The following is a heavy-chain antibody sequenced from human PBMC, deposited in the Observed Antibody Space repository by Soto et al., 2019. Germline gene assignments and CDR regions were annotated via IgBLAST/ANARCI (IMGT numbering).Heavy chain of an antibody. V-gene: IGHV1-69*02. CDR2: IIPILGIA. CDR1: GGTFSSYT. D-gene: IGHD5-12*01. CDR3: ARGGGSRWLQAFDY. J-gene: IGHJ4*02. Sequence: GASVKVSCKASGGTFSSYTISWVRQALGQGLEWMGRIIPILGIANYAQKFQGRVTITADKSTSTAYMELSSLRSEDTAVYYCARGGGSRWLQAFDYWGQGTLVTVSS.